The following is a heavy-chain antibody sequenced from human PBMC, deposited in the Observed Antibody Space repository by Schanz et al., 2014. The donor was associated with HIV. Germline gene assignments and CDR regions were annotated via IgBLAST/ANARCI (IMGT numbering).Heavy chain of an antibody. CDR1: GFTFSNYG. J-gene: IGHJ6*02. D-gene: IGHD3-22*01. V-gene: IGHV3-30*18. Sequence: QVQLVESGGGVVQPGRSLRLSCTASGFTFSNYGMHWVRQAPGKGLEWVAVISYDGVNKHFADSVKGRVTVSRDNSKNTLYLKVNSLRAEDTAVYYCAKDRNYYDSRYLGKGNYYYYYGMDVWGQGTTVTVSS. CDR3: AKDRNYYDSRYLGKGNYYYYYGMDV. CDR2: ISYDGVNK.